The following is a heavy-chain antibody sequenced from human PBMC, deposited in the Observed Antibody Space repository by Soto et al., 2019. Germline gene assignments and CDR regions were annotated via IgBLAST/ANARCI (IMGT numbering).Heavy chain of an antibody. J-gene: IGHJ4*02. CDR3: VRSLIWGINY. CDR2: INNDGSIT. Sequence: EVQLVESGGDLVQPGGSRRRTCKASGFTFRRYWMHWARQAPGKGLVWVSDINNDGSITRYAESVKVRFTISRDNAMNTVYLQLNSLRGDDTALYYCVRSLIWGINYWGQGTLDPVSS. CDR1: GFTFRRYW. D-gene: IGHD1-20*01. V-gene: IGHV3-74*01.